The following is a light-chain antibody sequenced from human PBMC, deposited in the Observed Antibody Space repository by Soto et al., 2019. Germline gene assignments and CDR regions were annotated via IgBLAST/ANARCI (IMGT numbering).Light chain of an antibody. J-gene: IGLJ3*02. CDR1: SSDVGGYNY. CDR3: SSHAGINNVV. CDR2: EVT. Sequence: QSALTQPPSASGSPGQSVTISCTGTSSDVGGYNYVSWYQQHPGKAPKLMIYEVTKRPSGVPDRFSGSKSGNTASLTVSGLLAEDEADYYCSSHAGINNVVFGGGTKSPS. V-gene: IGLV2-8*01.